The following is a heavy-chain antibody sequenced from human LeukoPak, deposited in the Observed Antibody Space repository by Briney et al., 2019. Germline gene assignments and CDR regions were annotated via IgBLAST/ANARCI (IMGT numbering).Heavy chain of an antibody. D-gene: IGHD3-22*01. Sequence: GGSLRLPCAASGFTFSDYYMRWIRQAPGKGLEGVSYISGSSSSPNYADSVKGRFTISRDNAKNSLYLQMNSLRAEDTAVYYCARDQGENYDSSGYYPYWGQGTLVTVSS. CDR2: ISGSSSSP. J-gene: IGHJ4*02. CDR3: ARDQGENYDSSGYYPY. CDR1: GFTFSDYY. V-gene: IGHV3-11*06.